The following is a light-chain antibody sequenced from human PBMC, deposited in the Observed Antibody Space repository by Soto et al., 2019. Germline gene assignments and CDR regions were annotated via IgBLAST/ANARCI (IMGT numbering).Light chain of an antibody. Sequence: EIVLTQSPATLSSSPGDRVTLSCRASQYINTRLAWYQHRPGQAPRLLIYQTSIRATGIPARFSASGTGTDFTLTISDLQPDDFAAYYCHQRTSWPRTFGQGTKVDI. V-gene: IGKV3-11*01. CDR3: HQRTSWPRT. J-gene: IGKJ1*01. CDR2: QTS. CDR1: QYINTR.